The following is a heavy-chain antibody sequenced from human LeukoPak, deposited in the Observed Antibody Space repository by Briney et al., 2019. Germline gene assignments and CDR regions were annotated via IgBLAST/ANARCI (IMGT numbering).Heavy chain of an antibody. D-gene: IGHD3-22*01. CDR3: AKDGGGYYPYYYYYMDA. J-gene: IGHJ6*03. CDR2: IRFDGSSN. CDR1: GFTFSTYW. V-gene: IGHV3-30*02. Sequence: GGSLRLSCAASGFTFSTYWMGWVRQSPGKGLEWVAFIRFDGSSNSYADSVKGRFTISRDNSNNMLYLQMNSLRAEDTAVYYCAKDGGGYYPYYYYYMDAWGKGTTVTVSS.